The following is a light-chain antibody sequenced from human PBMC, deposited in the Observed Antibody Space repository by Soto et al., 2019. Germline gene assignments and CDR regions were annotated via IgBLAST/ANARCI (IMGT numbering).Light chain of an antibody. CDR2: EVN. CDR1: SSDVGGYNY. CDR3: SSFAGSLYVI. J-gene: IGLJ2*01. V-gene: IGLV2-8*01. Sequence: QSVLTQPPSASGSPGQSVTISCTGTSSDVGGYNYVSWYQQHPGKAPKLMIYEVNERPSGVPDRFSGSKSGSTASLTVSGLQAEDEAYYYCSSFAGSLYVIFGGGTKVTVL.